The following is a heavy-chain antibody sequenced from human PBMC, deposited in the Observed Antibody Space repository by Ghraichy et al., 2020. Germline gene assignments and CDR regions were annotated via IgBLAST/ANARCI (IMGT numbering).Heavy chain of an antibody. D-gene: IGHD6-19*01. Sequence: GESLNISCAASGFTFSSYSMNWVRQAPGKGLEWVSSISSSSSYIYYADSVKGRFTISRDNAKNSLYLQMNSLRAEDTAVYYCARTKEDSSGRYYYYYYGMDVWGQGTTVTVSS. CDR3: ARTKEDSSGRYYYYYYGMDV. V-gene: IGHV3-21*01. CDR2: ISSSSSYI. J-gene: IGHJ6*02. CDR1: GFTFSSYS.